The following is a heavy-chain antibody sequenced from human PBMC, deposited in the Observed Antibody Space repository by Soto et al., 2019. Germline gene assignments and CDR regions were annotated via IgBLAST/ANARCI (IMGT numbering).Heavy chain of an antibody. D-gene: IGHD5-12*01. Sequence: SETLSLTCTVSGGSISSYYWSWIRQPPGKGLEWIGYIYYSGSTNYNPSLKSRVTISVDTSKNQFSLKLSSVTAADTAVYYCARGYSGYDDAFDIWGQGTMVTVSS. J-gene: IGHJ3*02. CDR3: ARGYSGYDDAFDI. CDR2: IYYSGST. V-gene: IGHV4-59*01. CDR1: GGSISSYY.